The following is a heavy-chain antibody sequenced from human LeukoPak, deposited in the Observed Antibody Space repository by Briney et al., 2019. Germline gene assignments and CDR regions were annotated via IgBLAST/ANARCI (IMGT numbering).Heavy chain of an antibody. V-gene: IGHV3-7*01. Sequence: GGSLRLSCAASGFTFGDTWMNWVRQVPGQGLEWVANIKQDGSEKFYVASVKGRFTISRDNAKNSLYLQMNSLRAEDTAVYYCARDAHYDFWSGYYSTWPLGYWGQGTLVTVSS. D-gene: IGHD3-3*01. CDR3: ARDAHYDFWSGYYSTWPLGY. CDR2: IKQDGSEK. CDR1: GFTFGDTW. J-gene: IGHJ4*02.